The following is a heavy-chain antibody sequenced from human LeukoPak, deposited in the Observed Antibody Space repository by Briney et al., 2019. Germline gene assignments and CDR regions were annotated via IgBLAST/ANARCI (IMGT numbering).Heavy chain of an antibody. V-gene: IGHV4-34*01. CDR1: GGSFGGYY. CDR3: ARGKVYYDSSGYYPLYDY. D-gene: IGHD3-22*01. Sequence: SETLSLTCAVYGGSFGGYYWSWIRQPPGKGLEWIGEINHSGSTNYNPSLKSRVTISVDTSKNQFSLKLSSVTAADTAVYYCARGKVYYDSSGYYPLYDYWGQGTLVTVSS. J-gene: IGHJ4*02. CDR2: INHSGST.